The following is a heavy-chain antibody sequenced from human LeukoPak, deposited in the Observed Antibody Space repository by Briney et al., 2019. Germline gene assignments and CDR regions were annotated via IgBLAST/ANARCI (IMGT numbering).Heavy chain of an antibody. D-gene: IGHD1/OR15-1a*01. CDR1: GYTFTSYG. CDR3: ARDLYGEHTNY. V-gene: IGHV1-18*01. J-gene: IGHJ4*02. CDR2: ISTYNGNT. Sequence: ASVKVSCKASGYTFTSYGITWVRQAPGQGLEWMGWISTYNGNTNYAQKLQGRVTMTTDTSTSTAYMELRSLRSDDTAVYYCARDLYGEHTNYWGQGTLVTVSS.